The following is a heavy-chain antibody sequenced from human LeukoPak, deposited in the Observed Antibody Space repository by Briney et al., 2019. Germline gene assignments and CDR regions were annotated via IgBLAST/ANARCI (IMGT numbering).Heavy chain of an antibody. J-gene: IGHJ4*02. D-gene: IGHD3-22*01. Sequence: ASVKVSCKASGYTFTGYYMHWVRQAPGQGLEWMGWINPNSGGTNYAQKFQGRVTMTRDTSISTAYMELSRLRSDDTAVYYCARVTGDYYDSSGYYDFDYWGQGTLVTVSS. CDR1: GYTFTGYY. CDR2: INPNSGGT. CDR3: ARVTGDYYDSSGYYDFDY. V-gene: IGHV1-2*02.